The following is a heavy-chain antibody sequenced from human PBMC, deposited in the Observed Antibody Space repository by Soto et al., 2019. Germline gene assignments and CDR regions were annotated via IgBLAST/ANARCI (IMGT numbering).Heavy chain of an antibody. D-gene: IGHD3-16*01. J-gene: IGHJ4*02. V-gene: IGHV3-7*01. CDR2: IKQDGSEK. Sequence: EVQLVESGGGLVQPGGSLRLSCAASGFTFSSYWMSWVRQAPGKGLEWVANIKQDGSEKYYVDSVKGRFTISRDNAKNSLYLQMNSLGAEDTAVYYCARDQEFRLGTFDYWGQGTLVTVSS. CDR3: ARDQEFRLGTFDY. CDR1: GFTFSSYW.